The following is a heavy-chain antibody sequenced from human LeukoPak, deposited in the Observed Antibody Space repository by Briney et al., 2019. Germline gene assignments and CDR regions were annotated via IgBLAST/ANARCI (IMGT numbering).Heavy chain of an antibody. D-gene: IGHD5-24*01. CDR3: ARVESQATTRFDY. CDR1: GYSFTSYW. V-gene: IGHV5-51*01. CDR2: IYPGDSDT. J-gene: IGHJ4*02. Sequence: GESLKISCKGSGYSFTSYWIGWVRQMPGKGLEWMGIIYPGDSDTRYSPSFQGQVTISADKSISTAYLQWSSLKAPDTAMYYCARVESQATTRFDYWGQGTLVTVSS.